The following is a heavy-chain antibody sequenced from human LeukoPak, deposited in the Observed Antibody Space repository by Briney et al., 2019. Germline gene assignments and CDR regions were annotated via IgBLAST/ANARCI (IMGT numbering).Heavy chain of an antibody. D-gene: IGHD3-16*01. CDR2: VSGTGGST. J-gene: IGHJ4*02. CDR3: ANTFGGVNYFDY. CDR1: GFTFSSYA. V-gene: IGHV3-23*01. Sequence: GGSLRLSCAASGFTFSSYAMSWVRQAPGKGLEWVSAVSGTGGSTYYADSVKGRFTISRDNSKNTLYLQMNSLRAEDTAVYYCANTFGGVNYFDYWGQGTLVTVSS.